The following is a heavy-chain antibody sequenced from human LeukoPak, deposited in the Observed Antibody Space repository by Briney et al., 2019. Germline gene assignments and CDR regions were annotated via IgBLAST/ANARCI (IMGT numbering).Heavy chain of an antibody. CDR1: GGSISSYH. D-gene: IGHD5-18*01. Sequence: SEPLSLTCTVSGGSISSYHGSWIRQPAGKGLEWIGRIYSSESTNYNPSLKSRVTMSVDTSKTQFSLKLSSVTAADTAVYYCARDPAMAPFDYWGQGTLVTVSS. CDR3: ARDPAMAPFDY. CDR2: IYSSEST. V-gene: IGHV4-4*07. J-gene: IGHJ4*02.